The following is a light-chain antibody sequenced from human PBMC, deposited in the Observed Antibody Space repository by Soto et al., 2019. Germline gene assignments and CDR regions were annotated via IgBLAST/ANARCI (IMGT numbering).Light chain of an antibody. CDR2: DVS. CDR3: CPYTNTYPSYV. Sequence: QSALTQPRSVSGSPGQSVTISCTGTSSDVGGSNYVSWYQQHPDKAPKLMIYDVSKRPSGVPDRFSASKSGNTASLTISGLQAEDEADYFCCPYTNTYPSYVFGTGTKVTVL. V-gene: IGLV2-11*01. CDR1: SSDVGGSNY. J-gene: IGLJ1*01.